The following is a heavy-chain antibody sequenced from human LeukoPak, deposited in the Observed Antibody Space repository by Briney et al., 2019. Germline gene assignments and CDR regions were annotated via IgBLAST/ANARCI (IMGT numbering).Heavy chain of an antibody. D-gene: IGHD3-10*01. V-gene: IGHV3-23*01. CDR2: ISGSDDST. CDR1: GFTFSSYS. Sequence: GGSLRLSCAASGFTFSSYSMNWVRQAPGKGLEWVSGISGSDDSTYYADSVRGRFTIPRDNSRNTLYLQMNSLRVEDTAVYYCAKNDYGDYWGQGTPVTVSS. J-gene: IGHJ4*02. CDR3: AKNDYGDY.